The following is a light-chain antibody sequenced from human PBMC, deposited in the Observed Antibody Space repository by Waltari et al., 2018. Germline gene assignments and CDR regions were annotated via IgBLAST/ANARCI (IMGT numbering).Light chain of an antibody. CDR3: QHYYNWPPLT. Sequence: EIVMTQSPATLSVSPGERATLSCRASQTVSNNLAWYQQKPGQAPRLLIYGASTRATGIPARFSGSGSGTEFTLTISSMQSEDFAVYYCQHYYNWPPLTFGGGTKVEIK. J-gene: IGKJ4*01. CDR1: QTVSNN. V-gene: IGKV3-15*01. CDR2: GAS.